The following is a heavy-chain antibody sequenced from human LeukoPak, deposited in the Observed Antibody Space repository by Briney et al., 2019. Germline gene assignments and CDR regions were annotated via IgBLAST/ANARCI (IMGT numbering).Heavy chain of an antibody. CDR3: ARGRVQLWGRYNWFDP. D-gene: IGHD5-18*01. V-gene: IGHV4-59*12. Sequence: SETLSLTCIVSGGSIGSYYWSWIRQPPGKGLEWIGHIYYSGSTNYNLSLKSRVSISVDTSKNQFSLKLSSMTAADTAVYYCARGRVQLWGRYNWFDPWGQGTLVTVSS. CDR1: GGSIGSYY. CDR2: IYYSGST. J-gene: IGHJ5*02.